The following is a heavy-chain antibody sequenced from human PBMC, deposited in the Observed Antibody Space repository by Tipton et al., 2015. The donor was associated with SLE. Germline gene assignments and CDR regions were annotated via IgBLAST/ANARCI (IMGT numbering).Heavy chain of an antibody. Sequence: LRLSCTVSGGSISSSSYYWGWIRQPPGKGLEWIGSIYYSGSTYYNPSLKSRVTISVDTSKNQFSLKLSSVTAADTAVYYCARRVEMASFDYWGQGTLVTVSS. CDR3: ARRVEMASFDY. V-gene: IGHV4-39*01. J-gene: IGHJ4*02. D-gene: IGHD5-24*01. CDR2: IYYSGST. CDR1: GGSISSSSYY.